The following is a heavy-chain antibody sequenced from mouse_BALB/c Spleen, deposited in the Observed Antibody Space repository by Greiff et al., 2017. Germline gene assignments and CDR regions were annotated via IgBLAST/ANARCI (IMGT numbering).Heavy chain of an antibody. CDR1: GDSITSGY. V-gene: IGHV3-8*02. CDR3: AAAYYGTYYFDY. Sequence: EVKLQESGPSLVKPSQTLSLTCSVTGDSITSGYWNWIRKFPGNKLEYMGYISYSGSTYYNPSLKSRISITRDTSKNQYYLQLNSVTTEDTATYYCAAAYYGTYYFDYWGQGTTLTVSS. CDR2: ISYSGST. J-gene: IGHJ2*01. D-gene: IGHD2-10*01.